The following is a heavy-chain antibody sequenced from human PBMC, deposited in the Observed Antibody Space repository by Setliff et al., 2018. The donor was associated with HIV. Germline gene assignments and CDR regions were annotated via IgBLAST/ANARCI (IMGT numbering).Heavy chain of an antibody. D-gene: IGHD4-17*01. V-gene: IGHV4-59*11. CDR1: GGSIDDHY. Sequence: PSETLSLTCTVSGGSIDDHYFSWARQAPGKGLEWLGSVDYSGTTKYNPSLNGRGTISLNTSRRQLSLRLTSVTAAVTAVYFCARHNVKNYGGLLYDYFYYGMDVWGQGTTVTVSS. J-gene: IGHJ6*02. CDR2: VDYSGTT. CDR3: ARHNVKNYGGLLYDYFYYGMDV.